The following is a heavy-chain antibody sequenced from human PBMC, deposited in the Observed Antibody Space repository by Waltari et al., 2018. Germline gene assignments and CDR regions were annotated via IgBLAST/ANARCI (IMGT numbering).Heavy chain of an antibody. J-gene: IGHJ5*02. V-gene: IGHV3-21*02. Sequence: EVQLVESGGGLIQPGESLRLSCAASGFTSRSYSMNWVRQDPGKGLEWVASISTSSIYIYYADAVKGRFTISRDNARKSLFLEMNTLRTDDTAIYYCARGGSNSGSGSDNWFDPWGQGTLVTVSS. CDR3: ARGGSNSGSGSDNWFDP. CDR2: ISTSSIYI. CDR1: GFTSRSYS. D-gene: IGHD3-10*01.